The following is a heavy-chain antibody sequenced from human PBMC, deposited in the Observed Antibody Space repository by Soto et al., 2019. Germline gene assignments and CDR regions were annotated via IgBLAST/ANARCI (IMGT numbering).Heavy chain of an antibody. D-gene: IGHD6-19*01. CDR1: GVSVTSGSHH. CDR3: GVYKAGSGGNGD. Sequence: QVQVQESGPGLVKPSEILSLACAVSGVSVTSGSHHFLWIRQPPGKGLEWIGQTGSTNYNPSLKSRISISLDTSKNQFSLKLSSVTSADTAVYYCGVYKAGSGGNGDCGQGTLVTISS. CDR2: QTGST. V-gene: IGHV4-61*01. J-gene: IGHJ1*01.